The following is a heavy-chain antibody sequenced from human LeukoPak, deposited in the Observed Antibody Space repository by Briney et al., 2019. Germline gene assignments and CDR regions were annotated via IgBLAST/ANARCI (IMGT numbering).Heavy chain of an antibody. CDR3: ARGGGFCGGDCYGIDY. D-gene: IGHD2-21*01. CDR2: IDSSSGTI. V-gene: IGHV3-48*01. Sequence: PGGSLRLSCAASGFNFSPYSMNWLRQAPGKGLEWVSYIDSSSGTIYYADSVRGRFTISGDNAKNSLYLQMNSLRAEDTAVYYCARGGGFCGGDCYGIDYWGQGTLVTVSS. CDR1: GFNFSPYS. J-gene: IGHJ4*02.